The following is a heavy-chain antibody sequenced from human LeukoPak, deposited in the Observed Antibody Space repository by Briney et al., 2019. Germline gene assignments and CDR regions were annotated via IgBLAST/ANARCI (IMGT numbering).Heavy chain of an antibody. Sequence: PGGSLRLSCAASGFTFSSYAMHWVRQAPGKGLEWVAVISYDGSNKYYADSVKGRLTISRDNSKNTLYLQMNSLRAEDTAVYYCARGNCSGGSCYPMDVWGKGTTVTVSS. D-gene: IGHD2-15*01. CDR3: ARGNCSGGSCYPMDV. J-gene: IGHJ6*03. CDR2: ISYDGSNK. V-gene: IGHV3-30*04. CDR1: GFTFSSYA.